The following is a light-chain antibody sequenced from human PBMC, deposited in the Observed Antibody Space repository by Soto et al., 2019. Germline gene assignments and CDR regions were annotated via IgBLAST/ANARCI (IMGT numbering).Light chain of an antibody. V-gene: IGLV1-51*01. CDR2: DNN. J-gene: IGLJ2*01. Sequence: QSVLTQPPSVSVAPGQRVTISCSGSSPNIGKEYVSWYQQLPGTVPKLLIYDNNKRPSGIPDRFSGSTSGTSATLGITGLQTGDEADYYCASWDSSLSAVVFDGGTKVTVL. CDR3: ASWDSSLSAVV. CDR1: SPNIGKEY.